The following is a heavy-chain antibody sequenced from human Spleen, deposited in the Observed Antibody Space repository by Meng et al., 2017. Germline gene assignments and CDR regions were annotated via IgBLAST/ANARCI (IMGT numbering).Heavy chain of an antibody. CDR2: INHSGST. CDR3: ARFSVVVVAATGSYFDY. CDR1: GGSFSGYY. Sequence: QVQLQHWGAGLLNPSATLSLTCAVYGGSFSGYYWSWIRQPPGKGLEWIGEINHSGSTNYNPSLKSRVTISVDTSKNQFSLKLSSVTAADTAVYYCARFSVVVVAATGSYFDYWGQGTLVTVSS. D-gene: IGHD2-15*01. V-gene: IGHV4-34*01. J-gene: IGHJ4*02.